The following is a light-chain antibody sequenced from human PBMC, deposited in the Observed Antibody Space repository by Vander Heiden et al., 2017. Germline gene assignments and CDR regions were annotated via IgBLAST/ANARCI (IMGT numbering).Light chain of an antibody. CDR1: TLGDKY. V-gene: IGLV3-1*01. CDR3: QAWDGSTAGVV. J-gene: IGLJ2*01. CDR2: QES. Sequence: SYELTPPPSVSVSPGQTASITCSGDTLGDKYACWYQQKPGQTAVMVMYQESKRRSGIAARFFGGNKGNKATLTISGTQEMDEEDYYCQAWDGSTAGVVFGGGTKLTVL.